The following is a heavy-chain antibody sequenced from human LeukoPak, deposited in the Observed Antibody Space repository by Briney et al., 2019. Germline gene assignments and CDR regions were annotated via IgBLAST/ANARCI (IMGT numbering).Heavy chain of an antibody. CDR3: ARVGSSSPRDAFDI. Sequence: GGSLRLSCAASGFTFSSCAMHWVRQAPGKGLEWVAFIRYDGTNKYYADSVKGRFTISRDNSKNTLYLQMNSLRAEDTAVYYCARVGSSSPRDAFDIWGQGTMVTVSS. V-gene: IGHV3-30*02. CDR2: IRYDGTNK. CDR1: GFTFSSCA. J-gene: IGHJ3*02. D-gene: IGHD6-6*01.